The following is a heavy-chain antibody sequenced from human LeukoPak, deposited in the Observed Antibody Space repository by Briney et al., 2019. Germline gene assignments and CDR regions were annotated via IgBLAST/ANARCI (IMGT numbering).Heavy chain of an antibody. D-gene: IGHD3-22*01. J-gene: IGHJ4*02. Sequence: SETLSLTCTVSGGSISSYYWSWIRQPPGKGLEWIGYIYYSGSTNYNPSLKSRVTISVDTSKNQFSLKLSSVTAEDTAVFYCARHLKYYDSSGPYDYWGQGTLVTVSS. CDR1: GGSISSYY. CDR2: IYYSGST. CDR3: ARHLKYYDSSGPYDY. V-gene: IGHV4-59*01.